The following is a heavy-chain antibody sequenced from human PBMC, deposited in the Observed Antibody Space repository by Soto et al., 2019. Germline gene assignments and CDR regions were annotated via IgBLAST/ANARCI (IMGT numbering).Heavy chain of an antibody. CDR1: GGSLSGYY. Sequence: QVQLQQWGAGLLKTSETLSLTCAVYGGSLSGYYWSWVRQSPGKGLEWIGEINESGHTKFNPSLESRVTISRDMSKNQFSLQLTSLTAADTAVYYCARGMGLGLGEKTALGYWGQGTLVTVSS. V-gene: IGHV4-34*01. CDR2: INESGHT. CDR3: ARGMGLGLGEKTALGY. J-gene: IGHJ4*02. D-gene: IGHD3-16*01.